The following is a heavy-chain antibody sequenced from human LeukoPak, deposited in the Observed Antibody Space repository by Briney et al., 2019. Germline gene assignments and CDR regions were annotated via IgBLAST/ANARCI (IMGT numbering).Heavy chain of an antibody. CDR3: ARDREQLVRTDYYGMDV. CDR1: GFTFSSYE. D-gene: IGHD6-6*01. V-gene: IGHV3-48*03. CDR2: ISSSGSTI. J-gene: IGHJ6*02. Sequence: GGPLRLSCAASGFTFSSYEMNWVRQAPGKGLEWVSYISSSGSTIYYADSVKGRFTISRDNAKNSLYLQMNSLRAEDTAVYYCARDREQLVRTDYYGMDVWGQGTTVTVSS.